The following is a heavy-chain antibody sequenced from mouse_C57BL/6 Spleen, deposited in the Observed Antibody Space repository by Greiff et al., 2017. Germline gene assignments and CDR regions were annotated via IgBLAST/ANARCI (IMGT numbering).Heavy chain of an antibody. Sequence: QVQLQQPGAELVKPGASVKLSCKASGYTFTSYWMHWVKQRPGQGLEWIGMIHPNRGSTNYNEKFKSKATLTVDKSSSTAYMQLSSLTSEDSAVYYCARSYDYDGDYYAMDYWGQGTSVTVSS. CDR1: GYTFTSYW. V-gene: IGHV1-64*01. D-gene: IGHD2-4*01. CDR2: IHPNRGST. CDR3: ARSYDYDGDYYAMDY. J-gene: IGHJ4*01.